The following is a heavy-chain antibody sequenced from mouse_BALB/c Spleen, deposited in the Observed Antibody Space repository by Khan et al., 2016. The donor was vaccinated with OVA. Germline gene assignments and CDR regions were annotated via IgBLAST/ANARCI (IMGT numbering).Heavy chain of an antibody. V-gene: IGHV3-2*02. Sequence: EVHLQESGPGLVKPSQSLSLTCTVTGCSITTDYAWNWIRQFPGNKLEWMGYVSYSGSTSYNPSLKSRFSITRDTSKNQFFLQLNSVTTEDTATSCCARRQYYGHWYFDVWGAGTTVTFSS. CDR3: ARRQYYGHWYFDV. J-gene: IGHJ1*01. CDR2: VSYSGST. CDR1: GCSITTDYA. D-gene: IGHD1-2*01.